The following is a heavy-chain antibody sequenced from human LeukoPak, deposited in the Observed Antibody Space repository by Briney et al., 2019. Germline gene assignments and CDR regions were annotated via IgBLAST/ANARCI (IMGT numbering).Heavy chain of an antibody. J-gene: IGHJ4*02. CDR1: GFTFSSYS. D-gene: IGHD2-2*01. Sequence: GGSLRLSCAASGFTFSSYSMNWVRQAPGKGLEWVSSISSSSSYIYCADSVKGRFTISRDNAKNSLYLQMNSLRAEDTAVYYCARVPLRYCSSTSCYANDYWGQGTLVTVSS. CDR2: ISSSSSYI. V-gene: IGHV3-21*01. CDR3: ARVPLRYCSSTSCYANDY.